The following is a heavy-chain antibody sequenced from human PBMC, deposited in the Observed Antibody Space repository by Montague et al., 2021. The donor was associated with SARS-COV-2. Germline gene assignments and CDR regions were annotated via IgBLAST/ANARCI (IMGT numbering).Heavy chain of an antibody. CDR2: ISGSGIST. CDR1: GFMFSSYA. CDR3: ARDQRGYNKSIDV. Sequence: SLRLSCAASGFMFSSYAMHWARQATGKALEWVSTISGSGISTYYADSVKGRFTINRDNSGNTLYLQMHNLRVEDTAVFFCARDQRGYNKSIDVWGQGTTVTASS. J-gene: IGHJ6*02. D-gene: IGHD5-24*01. V-gene: IGHV3-23*01.